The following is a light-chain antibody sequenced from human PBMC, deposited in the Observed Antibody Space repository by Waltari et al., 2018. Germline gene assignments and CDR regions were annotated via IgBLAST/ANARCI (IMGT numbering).Light chain of an antibody. Sequence: DIQMTQSPATLPASVGDRVTITCRASQSIGRWLAWYQQKPGKAPKLLISESAKLQSGVPSRFSDSGSGTDFTLTINGLQPDDFAIYYCHQYMSYPWTFGLGTKVEIK. CDR1: QSIGRW. J-gene: IGKJ1*01. CDR2: ESA. V-gene: IGKV1-5*03. CDR3: HQYMSYPWT.